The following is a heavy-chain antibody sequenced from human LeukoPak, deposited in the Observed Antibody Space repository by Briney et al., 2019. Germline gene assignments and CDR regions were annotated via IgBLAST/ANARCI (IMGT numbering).Heavy chain of an antibody. V-gene: IGHV3-21*01. Sequence: PGGSLRLSCAASGFTFSSYSMNWVRQAPGKGLEWVSSISSSSSYIYYADSVKGRFTISRDNAKNSLYLQMNSLRAEDTAVYYCARDGIYCSSTSCYDYGMDVWGQGTTVTVSS. J-gene: IGHJ6*02. D-gene: IGHD2-2*01. CDR2: ISSSSSYI. CDR1: GFTFSSYS. CDR3: ARDGIYCSSTSCYDYGMDV.